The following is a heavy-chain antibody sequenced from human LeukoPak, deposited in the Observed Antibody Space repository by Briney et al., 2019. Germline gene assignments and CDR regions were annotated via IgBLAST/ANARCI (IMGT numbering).Heavy chain of an antibody. V-gene: IGHV1-18*01. CDR2: ISAYNGNT. D-gene: IGHD6-19*01. CDR1: GYTFTSYG. J-gene: IGHJ2*01. Sequence: ASVKVSCKASGYTFTSYGISWVRQPPAQGLEWMGWISAYNGNTNYAQKLQGRVTMTTDTSTSTAYMELRSLRSDDTAVYYCARVGIAVAGPSYWYFDLWGRGTLVTVSS. CDR3: ARVGIAVAGPSYWYFDL.